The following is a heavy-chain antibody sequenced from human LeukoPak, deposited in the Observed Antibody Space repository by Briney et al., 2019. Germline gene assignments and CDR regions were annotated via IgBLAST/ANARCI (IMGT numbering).Heavy chain of an antibody. CDR2: IYTSGST. CDR1: GGSISSGSYY. CDR3: ASRDYYDSSGYSY. D-gene: IGHD3-22*01. V-gene: IGHV4-61*02. Sequence: PSETLSLTCTVSGGSISSGSYYWSWLRQPAGKGLEWIGRIYTSGSTNYNPSLKSRVTISVDTSMNQFSLKLSSVTAADTAVYYCASRDYYDSSGYSYWGQGTLVTVSS. J-gene: IGHJ4*02.